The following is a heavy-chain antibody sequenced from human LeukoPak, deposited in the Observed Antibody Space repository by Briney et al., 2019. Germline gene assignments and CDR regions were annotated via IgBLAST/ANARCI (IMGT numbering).Heavy chain of an antibody. CDR1: VYTFTPHS. Sequence: ASVRASCKASVYTFTPHSITCVRQAPAHGLEWLGWINADTWKPTYAQDLTGRFVFSLDTPVSTPYLHITSLKAEYTAVYYLVIEVVRFDYWGQGTLVTV. CDR2: INADTWKP. J-gene: IGHJ4*02. CDR3: VIEVVRFDY. D-gene: IGHD6-6*01. V-gene: IGHV7-4-1*02.